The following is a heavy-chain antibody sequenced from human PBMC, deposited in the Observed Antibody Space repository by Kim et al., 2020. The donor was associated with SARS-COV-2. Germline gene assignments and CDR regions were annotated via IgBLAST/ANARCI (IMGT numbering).Heavy chain of an antibody. D-gene: IGHD2-21*01. CDR3: ARVLWMRYLAH. J-gene: IGHJ2*01. CDR1: SGSFTSGSFY. Sequence: SETLSLSCNVSSGSFTSGSFYWSWMRQPPGKGLEWIGYVFYSGTTEYNPSLKSRATISIDTSKKQFSLNLNSVTAADPAVYYCARVLWMRYLAHWGRGT. V-gene: IGHV4-61*01. CDR2: VFYSGTT.